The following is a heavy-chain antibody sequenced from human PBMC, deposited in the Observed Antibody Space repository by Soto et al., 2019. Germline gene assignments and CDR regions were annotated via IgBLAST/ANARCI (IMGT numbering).Heavy chain of an antibody. Sequence: GESLKISCKGSVYSFTSYWIGWVRQMPGKGLEWMGIIYPGDSDTRYSPSFEGQVNISADKSITTAYLQWSSLKASDTAMYYCASPSYRSSPDSGMDDWGQGTTVTVCS. CDR3: ASPSYRSSPDSGMDD. D-gene: IGHD6-6*01. CDR2: IYPGDSDT. CDR1: VYSFTSYW. V-gene: IGHV5-51*01. J-gene: IGHJ6*02.